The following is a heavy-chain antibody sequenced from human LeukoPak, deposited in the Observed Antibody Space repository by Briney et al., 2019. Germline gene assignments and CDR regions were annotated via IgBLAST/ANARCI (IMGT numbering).Heavy chain of an antibody. V-gene: IGHV3-9*01. Sequence: GRSLRLSCAASGFTFDEYVMHWVRQAPGKGLEWVSGISWNSGIIGYADSVKGRFTISRDNAKNTLYLQMNSLRAEDTAVYYCAREVGTTDYWGQGTLVTVSS. J-gene: IGHJ4*02. CDR1: GFTFDEYV. D-gene: IGHD1-26*01. CDR2: ISWNSGII. CDR3: AREVGTTDY.